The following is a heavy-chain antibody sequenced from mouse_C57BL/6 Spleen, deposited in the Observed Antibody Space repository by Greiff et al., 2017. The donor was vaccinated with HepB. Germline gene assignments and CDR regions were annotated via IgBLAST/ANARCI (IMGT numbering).Heavy chain of an antibody. CDR1: GYTFTSYW. Sequence: QVQLQQPGAELVKPGASVKLSCKASGYTFTSYWMQWVKQRPGQGLEWIGEIDPSDSYTNYNQKFKGKATLTVDTSSSTAYMQLSSLTSEDSAVYYCARGDYYDYGGGMDYWGQGTSVTVSS. CDR3: ARGDYYDYGGGMDY. D-gene: IGHD2-4*01. J-gene: IGHJ4*01. V-gene: IGHV1-50*01. CDR2: IDPSDSYT.